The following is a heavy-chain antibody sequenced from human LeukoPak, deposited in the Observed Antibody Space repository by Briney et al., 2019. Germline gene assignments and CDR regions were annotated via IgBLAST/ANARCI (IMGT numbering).Heavy chain of an antibody. CDR2: ISAYNGNT. D-gene: IGHD2-8*01. V-gene: IGHV1-18*01. CDR1: GYTFTSYA. Sequence: GASVKVSCKASGYTFTSYAMHWVRQAPGQGLEWMGWISAYNGNTNYAQKLQGRVTMTTDTSTSTAYMELRSLRSDDTAVYYCARDNVRYGMDVWGQGTTVTVSS. CDR3: ARDNVRYGMDV. J-gene: IGHJ6*02.